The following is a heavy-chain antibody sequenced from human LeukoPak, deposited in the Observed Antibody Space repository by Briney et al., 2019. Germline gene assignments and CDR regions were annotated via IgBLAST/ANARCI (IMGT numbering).Heavy chain of an antibody. CDR3: AKSNGYGLVDI. CDR1: GDSISNYY. D-gene: IGHD3-10*01. V-gene: IGHV4-59*01. J-gene: IGHJ3*02. CDR2: IYYSGST. Sequence: SETLSLTCTVSGDSISNYYWSWIRQPPGKGLDWIGYIYYSGSTNYKPSLKGRVTISVDTSKNQFSLKLSSVTAADTAVYYCAKSNGYGLVDIWGQGTMVTVSS.